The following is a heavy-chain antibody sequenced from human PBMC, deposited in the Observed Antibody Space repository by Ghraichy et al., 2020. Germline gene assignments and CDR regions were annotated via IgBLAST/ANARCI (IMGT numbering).Heavy chain of an antibody. J-gene: IGHJ4*02. D-gene: IGHD5-24*01. CDR3: VRWGGDGYNFPFDY. CDR2: INSNGKST. V-gene: IGHV3-74*01. Sequence: GSLNISCAASGFTFSHYWMLWVRQAPGKGLVWISRINSNGKSTAYADSVKGRFTVSRDNAKNTVYLQMNSLRGEDTAVYYCVRWGGDGYNFPFDYWGQGTLVTVSS. CDR1: GFTFSHYW.